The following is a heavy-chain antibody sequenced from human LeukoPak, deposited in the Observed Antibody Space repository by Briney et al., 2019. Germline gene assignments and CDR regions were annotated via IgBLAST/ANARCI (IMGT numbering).Heavy chain of an antibody. CDR3: AREYCGCDCYSHY. D-gene: IGHD2-21*02. V-gene: IGHV3-53*01. CDR1: GFTVSSNY. CDR2: IYSGGST. J-gene: IGHJ4*02. Sequence: GGSLRLSCAASGFTVSSNYMSWVRQAPGKGLEWVSVIYSGGSTYYADSVKGRFTISRDNSKNTLYLQMTSLRSEDTAVYYCAREYCGCDCYSHYWGQGTLVTVSS.